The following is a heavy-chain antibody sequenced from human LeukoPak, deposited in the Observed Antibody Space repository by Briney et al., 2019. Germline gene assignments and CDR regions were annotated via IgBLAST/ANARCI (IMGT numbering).Heavy chain of an antibody. CDR1: GYTFTGYY. V-gene: IGHV1-2*02. D-gene: IGHD3-10*01. Sequence: EASVKVSCKASGYTFTGYYMHWVRQAPGQGLEWMGWINPNSGGTNYAQKFQGRVTMTRDTSISTAYMELSRLRSDDTAVYYCARVRMVREKFFDYWGQGTLVTVSS. CDR2: INPNSGGT. J-gene: IGHJ4*02. CDR3: ARVRMVREKFFDY.